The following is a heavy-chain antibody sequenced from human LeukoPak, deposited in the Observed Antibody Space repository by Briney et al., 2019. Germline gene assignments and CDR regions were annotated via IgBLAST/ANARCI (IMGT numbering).Heavy chain of an antibody. D-gene: IGHD2-15*01. CDR2: IIPIFGTA. CDR3: ARDGYCSGGSCYSHY. Sequence: VASVKVSCKACGGTFSSYAISWVRQAPGQGLEWIGGIIPIFGTANYAQKFQGRVTITADESTSTAYMELSSLRSEDTAVYYCARDGYCSGGSCYSHYWGQGTLVTVSS. V-gene: IGHV1-69*01. CDR1: GGTFSSYA. J-gene: IGHJ4*02.